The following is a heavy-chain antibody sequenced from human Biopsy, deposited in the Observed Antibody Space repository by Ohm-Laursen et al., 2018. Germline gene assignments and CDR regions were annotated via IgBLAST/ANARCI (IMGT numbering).Heavy chain of an antibody. CDR2: IYITGET. J-gene: IGHJ5*02. CDR1: GGYISHYY. D-gene: IGHD3-10*01. Sequence: SDTLSLTCTVSGGYISHYYWTWIRQPAGQGLERIGRIYITGETDYNPSLKSRVTMSVDSSKKQFSLKLKSVTAADTAIYYCARAPPLIRGVVESWFDPWGQGILVTVSS. CDR3: ARAPPLIRGVVESWFDP. V-gene: IGHV4-4*07.